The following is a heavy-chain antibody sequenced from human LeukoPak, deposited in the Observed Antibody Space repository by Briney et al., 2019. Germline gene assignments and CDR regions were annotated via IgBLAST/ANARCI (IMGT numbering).Heavy chain of an antibody. CDR2: ISWNSGSI. CDR1: GFTFDDYA. D-gene: IGHD3-22*01. J-gene: IGHJ3*02. Sequence: PGRSLRLSCAASGFTFDDYAMHWVRQAPGKGLESVSGISWNSGSIGYADSVKGRFTISRDNAKNSLYLQMNSLRAEDMALYYCAKDIGHSSGYYNDAFDIWGQGTMVTVSS. CDR3: AKDIGHSSGYYNDAFDI. V-gene: IGHV3-9*03.